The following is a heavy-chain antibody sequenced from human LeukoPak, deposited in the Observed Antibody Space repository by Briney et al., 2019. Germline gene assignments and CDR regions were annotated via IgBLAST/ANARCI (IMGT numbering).Heavy chain of an antibody. CDR2: IYYSGST. Sequence: SETLSLTCTVSGGSISSYYWSWIRQPPGKGLEWIGYIYYSGSTNYNPSLKSRVTISVDTSKNQFSLKLSSVTAADTAVYYCARHGLISVSFFYYGVDVWGQGTTVTVSS. J-gene: IGHJ6*02. D-gene: IGHD2-8*01. CDR3: ARHGLISVSFFYYGVDV. V-gene: IGHV4-59*01. CDR1: GGSISSYY.